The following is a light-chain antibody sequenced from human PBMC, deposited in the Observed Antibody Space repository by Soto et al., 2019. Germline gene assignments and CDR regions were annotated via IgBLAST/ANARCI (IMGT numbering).Light chain of an antibody. CDR1: QSVSSNY. CDR3: QQRSNWPPIT. CDR2: DAS. Sequence: DIVLTQSPGTLSLSPRERATLSCRASQSVSSNYLAWYQQKPGQAPRLLIYDASNRATGIPARFSGSGSGTDFTLTISSLEPEDFAVYYCQQRSNWPPITFGQGTRLEI. J-gene: IGKJ5*01. V-gene: IGKV3-11*01.